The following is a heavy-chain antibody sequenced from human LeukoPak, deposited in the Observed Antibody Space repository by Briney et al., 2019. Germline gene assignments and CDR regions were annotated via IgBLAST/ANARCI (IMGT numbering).Heavy chain of an antibody. CDR2: ISGNGVST. D-gene: IGHD5-24*01. V-gene: IGHV3-23*01. Sequence: GGSLRLSCAASGFTFSNYVASWVRQAPGKGLEWVSVISGNGVSTNYADSVRGRFTISRDNSKNTVFLQMNSLRAEGTAIYYCATLKDKWLQSPGTDYWGQGTLVTVSS. CDR3: ATLKDKWLQSPGTDY. CDR1: GFTFSNYV. J-gene: IGHJ4*02.